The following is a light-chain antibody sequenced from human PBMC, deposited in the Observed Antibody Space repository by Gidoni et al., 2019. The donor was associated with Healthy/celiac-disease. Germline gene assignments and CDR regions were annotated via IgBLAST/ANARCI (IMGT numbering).Light chain of an antibody. CDR1: ALTKQY. CDR3: QSADSSGTYAV. V-gene: IGLV3-25*03. CDR2: KDS. Sequence: SYELTQPPSVSVYPGQTARITCSGDALTKQYADWYQQKPGQAPVLVIYKDSERRSGIPERCSGSSSWTTVALTISGVQAEDEADYYCQSADSSGTYAVFGGGTKLTVL. J-gene: IGLJ3*02.